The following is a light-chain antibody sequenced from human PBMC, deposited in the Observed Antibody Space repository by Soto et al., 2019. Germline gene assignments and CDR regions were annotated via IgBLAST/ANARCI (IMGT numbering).Light chain of an antibody. CDR1: QSVGSTY. CDR3: QQRSNWPLT. V-gene: IGKV3-11*01. J-gene: IGKJ4*01. Sequence: EIVLTQSPGTLSLSPGERATLSCRASQSVGSTYLAWYQQKPGQAPRLLIYDASNRATGIPARFSGSGSGTDFTLTISSLEPEDFVVYYCQQRSNWPLTFGGGTKVDIK. CDR2: DAS.